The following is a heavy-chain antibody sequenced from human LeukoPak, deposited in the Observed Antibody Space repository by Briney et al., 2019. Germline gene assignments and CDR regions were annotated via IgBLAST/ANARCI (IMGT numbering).Heavy chain of an antibody. CDR1: GGSISSGDYY. CDR2: IYTSGST. D-gene: IGHD6-13*01. J-gene: IGHJ4*02. Sequence: PSETLSLTCTVSGGSISSGDYYWSWIRQPPGKGLEWIGRIYTSGSTNYNPSLKSRVTISVDTSKNQFSLKLSSVTAADTAVYYCARSGRIAAAGLSYWGQGTLVTVSS. CDR3: ARSGRIAAAGLSY. V-gene: IGHV4-61*02.